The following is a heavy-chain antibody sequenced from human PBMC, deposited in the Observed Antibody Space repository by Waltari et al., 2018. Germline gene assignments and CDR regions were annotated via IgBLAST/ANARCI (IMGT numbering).Heavy chain of an antibody. CDR1: GGTFSSYA. J-gene: IGHJ6*02. CDR3: ATDPRGGSGSYYYYYGMDV. D-gene: IGHD3-10*01. V-gene: IGHV1-69*01. CDR2: IIPIFGTA. Sequence: QVQLVQSGAEVKKHGSSVKVSCKASGGTFSSYALSWMPPAPGQGLEWMGGIIPIFGTANYAQKFQGRVTITADESTSTAYMELSSLRSEDTAVYYCATDPRGGSGSYYYYYGMDVWGQGTTVTVSS.